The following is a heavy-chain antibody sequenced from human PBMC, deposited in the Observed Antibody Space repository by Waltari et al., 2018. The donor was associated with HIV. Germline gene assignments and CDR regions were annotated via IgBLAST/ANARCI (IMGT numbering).Heavy chain of an antibody. CDR1: GLSFSHFA. D-gene: IGHD4-17*01. J-gene: IGHJ4*02. CDR3: SKEARGGYGDFTFPFES. CDR2: ICGSANRE. V-gene: IGHV3-23*03. Sequence: EVNLLESGGGLVQPGGYLTLWCAASGLSFSHFAMYWVRQETGKGLGWVLVICGSANREYYANPCKARFTISRDNSNDTLFLQIKSLRAEDTAVYYCSKEARGGYGDFTFPFESWGQGTLVIVSS.